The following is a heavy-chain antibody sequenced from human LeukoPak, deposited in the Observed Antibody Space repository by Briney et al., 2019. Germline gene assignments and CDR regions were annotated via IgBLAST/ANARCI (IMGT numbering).Heavy chain of an antibody. D-gene: IGHD4-17*01. CDR2: ISSSGSTI. J-gene: IGHJ4*02. V-gene: IGHV3-48*03. CDR1: GXTFSSYE. Sequence: SGGSLRLSCAASGXTFSSYEMNWVRQAPGKGLEWVSYISSSGSTIYYADSVKGRFTISRDNAKNSLYLQMNSLRAEDTAVYYCASLPYGDYLFDYWGQGTLVTVSS. CDR3: ASLPYGDYLFDY.